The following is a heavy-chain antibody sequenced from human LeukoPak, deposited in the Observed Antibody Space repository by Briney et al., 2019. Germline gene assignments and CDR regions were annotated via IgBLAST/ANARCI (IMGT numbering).Heavy chain of an antibody. CDR2: IWYDGSNK. J-gene: IGHJ3*01. V-gene: IGHV3-33*01. CDR1: GFSFSTYG. Sequence: GGSLRLSCAASGFSFSTYGMHWVRRAPGKGLEWVAVIWYDGSNKYYGDSVNGRFTISRDNSKNTLYLLMNSLRAEDTAVYYCARASGPFDFWGQGTMVTVSS. CDR3: ARASGPFDF. D-gene: IGHD3-10*01.